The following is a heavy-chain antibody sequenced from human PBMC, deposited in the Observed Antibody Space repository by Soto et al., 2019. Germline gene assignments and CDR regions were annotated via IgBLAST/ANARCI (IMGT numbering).Heavy chain of an antibody. V-gene: IGHV4-30-4*01. J-gene: IGHJ4*02. D-gene: IGHD2-21*02. CDR1: GGSISSGDYY. CDR3: ASSLAYCGGDCYSWFDY. Sequence: QVQLQESGPGLVKPSQTLSLTCTVSGGSISSGDYYWSWIRQPPGKGLEWIGYIYYNGSTYNKPSLKSRVTISVDTSKNQFSLKLSSVTAADTAVYYCASSLAYCGGDCYSWFDYWGQGTLVTVSS. CDR2: IYYNGST.